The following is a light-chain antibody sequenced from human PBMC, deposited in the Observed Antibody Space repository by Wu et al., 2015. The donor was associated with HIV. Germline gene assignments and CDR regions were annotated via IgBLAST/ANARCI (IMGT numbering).Light chain of an antibody. V-gene: IGKV3-20*01. CDR2: GAS. CDR1: QTVYKNY. Sequence: ESVLTQSPGTLSLSPGERATLSCRASQTVYKNYLAWYQQKPGQSPRLLIYGASTRATGIPDRFSGSGSGTDFTLTISRLDPEDFAVYFCQQFSSSLLTFGGGTKVEIK. J-gene: IGKJ4*01. CDR3: QQFSSSLLT.